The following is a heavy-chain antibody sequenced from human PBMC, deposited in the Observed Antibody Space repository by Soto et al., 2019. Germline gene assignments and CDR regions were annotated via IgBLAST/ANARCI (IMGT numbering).Heavy chain of an antibody. Sequence: LSLTCAVSGGSISSGGYSWSWIRQPPGKGLEWIGYIYHSGSTYYNPSLKSRVTISVDTSKNQFSLKLSSVTAADTAVYYCARDDRDDSSGYDYWGQGTLVTVSS. CDR2: IYHSGST. CDR3: ARDDRDDSSGYDY. CDR1: GGSISSGGYS. V-gene: IGHV4-30-2*05. J-gene: IGHJ4*02. D-gene: IGHD3-22*01.